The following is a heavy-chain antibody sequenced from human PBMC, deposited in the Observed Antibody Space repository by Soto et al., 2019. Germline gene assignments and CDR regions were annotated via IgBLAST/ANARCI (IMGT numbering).Heavy chain of an antibody. V-gene: IGHV4-31*03. D-gene: IGHD5-12*01. J-gene: IGHJ4*02. Sequence: KASETLSLTCTVSGGSISSGGYYWSWIRQHPGKGLEWVGYSYYTGSSYYNPSLKSRVTISVDASKNQLSLRLASVTAADTAVYYCARDLRGYSRYDYLDYWGQGIQVTVSS. CDR3: ARDLRGYSRYDYLDY. CDR2: SYYTGSS. CDR1: GGSISSGGYY.